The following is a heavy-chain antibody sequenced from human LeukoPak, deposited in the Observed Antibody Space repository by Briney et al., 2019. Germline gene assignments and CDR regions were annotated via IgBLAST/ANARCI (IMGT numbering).Heavy chain of an antibody. D-gene: IGHD3-3*01. CDR3: ARGYYDFWSGYPSFDY. CDR1: GGSISSGSYY. V-gene: IGHV4-61*02. CDR2: IYTSGST. J-gene: IGHJ4*02. Sequence: SQTLSLTCTVSGGSISSGSYYWSWIRQPAGKGLDWIGRIYTSGSTNYNPSLKSRVTISVDTSKNQFSLKLSSVTAADTAVYYCARGYYDFWSGYPSFDYWGQGTLVTVSS.